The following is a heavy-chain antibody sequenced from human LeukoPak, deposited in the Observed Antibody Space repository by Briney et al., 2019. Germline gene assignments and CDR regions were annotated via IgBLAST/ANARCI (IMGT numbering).Heavy chain of an antibody. CDR3: ATGPLVRGTYYYYYMDV. D-gene: IGHD1-1*01. J-gene: IGHJ6*03. V-gene: IGHV4-39*01. CDR1: GGSISSSSYY. CDR2: IYYSGST. Sequence: PSETLSLTCTVSGGSISSSSYYWGWIRQPPGKGLEWTGSIYYSGSTYYNPSLKSRVTISVDTSKNQFSLKLSSATAADTAVYYCATGPLVRGTYYYYYMDVWGKGTTVTVSS.